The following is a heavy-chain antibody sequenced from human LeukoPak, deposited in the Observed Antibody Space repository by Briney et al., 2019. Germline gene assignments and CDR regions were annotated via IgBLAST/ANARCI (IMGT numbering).Heavy chain of an antibody. Sequence: GGSLRLSCAASGFTFSSYAMSWVRQAPGEGLEWVSAISGSGGSTYYADSVKGRFTISRDNSKNTLYLQMNSLRAEDTAVYYCVCVGGSWLFDYWGQGTLVTVSS. CDR1: GFTFSSYA. CDR2: ISGSGGST. J-gene: IGHJ4*02. CDR3: VCVGGSWLFDY. D-gene: IGHD6-13*01. V-gene: IGHV3-23*01.